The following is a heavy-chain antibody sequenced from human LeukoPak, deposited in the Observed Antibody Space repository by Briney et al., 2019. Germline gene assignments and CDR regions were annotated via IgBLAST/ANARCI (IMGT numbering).Heavy chain of an antibody. Sequence: PGRSLRLSCAASGFTFSAYAMYWVRQAPGKGLEWVAIISYDGSNKYYAESVKGRFTISRDNSKNTVYLQMNSLRAEDTAVYHCAKDLVYSDSSGSARGLFDPWGQGALVTVSS. CDR1: GFTFSAYA. D-gene: IGHD3-22*01. CDR3: AKDLVYSDSSGSARGLFDP. J-gene: IGHJ5*02. V-gene: IGHV3-30-3*01. CDR2: ISYDGSNK.